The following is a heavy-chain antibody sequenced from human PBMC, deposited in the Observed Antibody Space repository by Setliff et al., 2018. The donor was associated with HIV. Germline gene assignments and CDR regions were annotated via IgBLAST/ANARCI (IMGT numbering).Heavy chain of an antibody. V-gene: IGHV5-51*01. CDR2: IYPDDSYT. CDR1: GYSFTSHW. CDR3: ARRNDYYYYMDV. J-gene: IGHJ6*03. Sequence: PGESLKISCKGSGYSFTSHWIGWVRQMPGKGLEWMGLIYPDDSYTTYSPAFEGHVTFSADKSNSTAYLQWSSLKASDTAMYYCARRNDYYYYMDVWGKGTTVTVSS.